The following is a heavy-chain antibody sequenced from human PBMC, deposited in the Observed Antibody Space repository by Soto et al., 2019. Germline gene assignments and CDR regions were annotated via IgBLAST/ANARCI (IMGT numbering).Heavy chain of an antibody. J-gene: IGHJ4*02. Sequence: QVQLQESGPGLVKPSGTLSLTCAVSGVSISSHDWWTGVRQPPGKGLEWIGESHQSGNTNYNSTLESRVTISVDKSKNQFSLKLTAVTFADTAVYYWATGESSRFYWGQGTLVTVSS. CDR2: SHQSGNT. D-gene: IGHD6-13*01. CDR1: GVSISSHDW. CDR3: ATGESSRFY. V-gene: IGHV4-4*02.